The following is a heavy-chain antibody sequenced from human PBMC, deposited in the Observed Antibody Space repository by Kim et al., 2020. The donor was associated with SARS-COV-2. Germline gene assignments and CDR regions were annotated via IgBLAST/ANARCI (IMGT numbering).Heavy chain of an antibody. CDR1: GGSFSGYY. Sequence: SETLSLTCAVYGGSFSGYYWSWIRQPPGKGLEWIGEINHSGSTNYNPSLKSRVTISVDTSKNQFSLKLSSVTAADTAVYYCARSGYSYGYGISRYYYGMDVWGQGTTVTVSS. CDR3: ARSGYSYGYGISRYYYGMDV. J-gene: IGHJ6*02. D-gene: IGHD5-18*01. V-gene: IGHV4-34*01. CDR2: INHSGST.